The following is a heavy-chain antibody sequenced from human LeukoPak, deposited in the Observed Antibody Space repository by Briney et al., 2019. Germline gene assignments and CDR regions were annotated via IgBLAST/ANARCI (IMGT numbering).Heavy chain of an antibody. J-gene: IGHJ4*02. CDR2: IKSKTDGGTT. Sequence: PGGSLRLSCAASGFTFSNAWMSWVRQAPGKGQEWVGRIKSKTDGGTTDYAAPVKGRFTISRDDSKNTLYLQMNSLKTEDTAVYYCTTDVTLVGATAGGYWGQGTLVTVSS. CDR1: GFTFSNAW. CDR3: TTDVTLVGATAGGY. D-gene: IGHD1-26*01. V-gene: IGHV3-15*01.